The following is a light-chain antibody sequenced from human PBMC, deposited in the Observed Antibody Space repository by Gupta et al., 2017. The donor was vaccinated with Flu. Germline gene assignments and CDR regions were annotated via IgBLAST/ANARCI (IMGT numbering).Light chain of an antibody. Sequence: QSVLTQPPSVPGAPAQRVTISCTGSSSNIGAGYDVHWYQQIPGTAPPILMFGNSNRPSGVHDRCSGDTNCDYASPVTNGRHAEDEAYDYCPFSDSSISSLYVFGTGTKVTVL. CDR3: PFSDSSISSLYV. J-gene: IGLJ1*01. CDR2: GNS. V-gene: IGLV1-40*03. CDR1: SSNIGAGYD.